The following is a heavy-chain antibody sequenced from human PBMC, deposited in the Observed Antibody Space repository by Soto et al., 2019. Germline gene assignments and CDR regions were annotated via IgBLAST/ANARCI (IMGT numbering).Heavy chain of an antibody. V-gene: IGHV1-18*04. Sequence: QVQLVQSGGEEKKPGASVKVSCKASGYDFIGHGISWVRQARGQGLEWMGWINSYNGDTKYARKYQDRITLTKDKSTRTVYMELTSLRSDDTAVYYCGREQLLKVPAVVGDKFDSWGQGTLVTVSS. CDR2: INSYNGDT. J-gene: IGHJ5*01. D-gene: IGHD6-19*01. CDR1: GYDFIGHG. CDR3: GREQLLKVPAVVGDKFDS.